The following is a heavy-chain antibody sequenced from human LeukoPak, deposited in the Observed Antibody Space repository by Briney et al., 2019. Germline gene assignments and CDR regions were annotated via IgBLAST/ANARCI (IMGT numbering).Heavy chain of an antibody. D-gene: IGHD3-3*01. CDR2: IIPIFGTA. V-gene: IGHV1-69*05. Sequence: GSSVKVSCKASGGTFSSYAISWVRQAHGQGVEWMGGIIPIFGTANYAQKLQGRVTITTDEYTRTAYMEMRRLRSEDRAVYYCARGSGLRFLEWLFPNDPWGQGTLVTVSS. J-gene: IGHJ5*02. CDR3: ARGSGLRFLEWLFPNDP. CDR1: GGTFSSYA.